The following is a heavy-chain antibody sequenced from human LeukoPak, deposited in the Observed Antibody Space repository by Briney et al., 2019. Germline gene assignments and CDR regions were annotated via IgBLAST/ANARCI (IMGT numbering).Heavy chain of an antibody. V-gene: IGHV4-31*03. CDR2: IYYSGST. J-gene: IGHJ4*02. D-gene: IGHD3-22*01. Sequence: PSETLSLTCIVSGGSISSTTYYWSWLRQLPGKGLEWIGYIYYSGSTYYNPSLKSRVTLSVDTSKNQFSLKLSSLTAADTAVYYCASGTNYYDSSGYYFFDNWGQGTLVTVSS. CDR1: GGSISSTTYY. CDR3: ASGTNYYDSSGYYFFDN.